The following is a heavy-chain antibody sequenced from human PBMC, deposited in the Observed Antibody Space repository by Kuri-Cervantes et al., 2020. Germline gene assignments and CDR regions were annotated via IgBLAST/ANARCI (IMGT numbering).Heavy chain of an antibody. V-gene: IGHV1-8*01. J-gene: IGHJ4*02. D-gene: IGHD3-22*01. CDR2: MNPNSGNT. Sequence: ASVKVSCKASGYTFTSYDINWVRQATGQGLEWMGWMNPNSGNTGYAQKFQGRVTMTRNTSISTAYMELSSLRSEDTAVYYCARVGEYYYDSSGYSFDYWGQGTLVTVSS. CDR1: GYTFTSYD. CDR3: ARVGEYYYDSSGYSFDY.